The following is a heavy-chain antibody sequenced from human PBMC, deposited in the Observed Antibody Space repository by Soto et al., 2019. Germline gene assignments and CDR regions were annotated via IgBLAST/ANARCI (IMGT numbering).Heavy chain of an antibody. CDR1: GFTFSSYS. D-gene: IGHD2-21*02. CDR3: ARAYCGGDCYPDAFDI. Sequence: ESGGGLVKPGGPLRLSCAASGFTFSSYSMNWVRQAPGKGLEWVSSISSSSSYIYYADSVKGRFTISRDNAKNSLYLQMTSLRAEDTAVYYCARAYCGGDCYPDAFDIWGQGKMVTVSS. V-gene: IGHV3-21*01. CDR2: ISSSSSYI. J-gene: IGHJ3*02.